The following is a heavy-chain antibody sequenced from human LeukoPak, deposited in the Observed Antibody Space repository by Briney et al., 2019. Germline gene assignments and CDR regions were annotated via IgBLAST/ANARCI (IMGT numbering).Heavy chain of an antibody. V-gene: IGHV1-69*05. Sequence: SVKVSCKASGGTFSSYAISWVGQAPGQGLEWMGRIIPIFGTANYAQKFQGRVTITTDESTSTAYMELSSLRSEDTAVYYCARDGITIFGVVKDPFDYWGQGTLVTVSS. D-gene: IGHD3-3*01. CDR2: IIPIFGTA. CDR3: ARDGITIFGVVKDPFDY. J-gene: IGHJ4*02. CDR1: GGTFSSYA.